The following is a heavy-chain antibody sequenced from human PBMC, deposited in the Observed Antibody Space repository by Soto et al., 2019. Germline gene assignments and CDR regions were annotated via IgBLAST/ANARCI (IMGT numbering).Heavy chain of an antibody. Sequence: SETLSLTCTVSGGSISSYYWSWIRQPPGKGLEWIGYIYYSGSTNYNPSLKSRVTISVDTSKNQFSLKLSSVTAADTAVYYCARSPDTPYSSGWYQERAFDIWGQGTMVTVSS. CDR3: ARSPDTPYSSGWYQERAFDI. CDR2: IYYSGST. J-gene: IGHJ3*02. D-gene: IGHD6-19*01. V-gene: IGHV4-59*08. CDR1: GGSISSYY.